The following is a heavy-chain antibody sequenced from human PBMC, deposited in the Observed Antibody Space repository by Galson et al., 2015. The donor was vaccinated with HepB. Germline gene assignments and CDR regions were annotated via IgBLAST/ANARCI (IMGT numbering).Heavy chain of an antibody. CDR3: ARDKSARPGKGGNWFDP. V-gene: IGHV1-69*13. J-gene: IGHJ5*02. Sequence: SVKVSCKASGGTFSSYAISWVRQAPGQGLEWMGGIIPIFGTANYAQKFQGRVTITADESTSTAYMELSSLRSEDTAVYYCARDKSARPGKGGNWFDPWGQGTLVTVSS. CDR1: GGTFSSYA. CDR2: IIPIFGTA. D-gene: IGHD6-6*01.